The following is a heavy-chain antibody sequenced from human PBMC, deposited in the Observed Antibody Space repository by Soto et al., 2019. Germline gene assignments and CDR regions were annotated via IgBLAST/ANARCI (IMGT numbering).Heavy chain of an antibody. Sequence: AETLRLSCAASGFTFSNYAMTWVRQAQGKGLEWVSGLNGSGGSTSSADSVKGRFAISRDNSKNTLYLQMNSLRDGGTAVYYCARGFSAGKGSRLDDWGQGTRVTVSS. D-gene: IGHD3-10*01. CDR2: LNGSGGST. V-gene: IGHV3-23*01. CDR3: ARGFSAGKGSRLDD. CDR1: GFTFSNYA. J-gene: IGHJ4*02.